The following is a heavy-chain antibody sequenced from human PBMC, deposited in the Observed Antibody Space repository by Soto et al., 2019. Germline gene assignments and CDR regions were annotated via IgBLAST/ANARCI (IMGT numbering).Heavy chain of an antibody. Sequence: PGGSLRLSCAASGFTFSIYGMHLVRQAPGKGLEWVAVIWYDGSNKYYADSVKGRFTISRDNSKNTLYLQMNSLRAEDTAVYYCARAHESYYYYSSGYYLDYWGQVDXVTVSS. D-gene: IGHD3-22*01. CDR3: ARAHESYYYYSSGYYLDY. V-gene: IGHV3-33*01. J-gene: IGHJ4*02. CDR2: IWYDGSNK. CDR1: GFTFSIYG.